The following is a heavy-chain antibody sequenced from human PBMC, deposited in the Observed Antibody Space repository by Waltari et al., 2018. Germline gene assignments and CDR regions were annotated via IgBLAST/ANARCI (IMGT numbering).Heavy chain of an antibody. CDR2: ISYDGRKK. V-gene: IGHV3-30*01. CDR1: GFTFSRYA. Sequence: QVQLVESGGGVVQPGRSLRLSCAASGFTFSRYAMHWVRQAPGKGLEWVAVISYDGRKKYYADSVKGRFTISRDNSKNTLYLQMNSLRAEDTAVYYCARALSKRCGGSCLPLDYWGQGTLVTVSS. CDR3: ARALSKRCGGSCLPLDY. J-gene: IGHJ4*02. D-gene: IGHD2-15*01.